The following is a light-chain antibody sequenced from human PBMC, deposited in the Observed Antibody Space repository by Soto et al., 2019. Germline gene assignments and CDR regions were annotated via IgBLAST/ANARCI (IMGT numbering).Light chain of an antibody. V-gene: IGKV3-15*01. CDR3: QQYNNWPQT. Sequence: EIVMTQSPATLSVSPGERATLSCRASQSVSSNLAWYQQKPGQAPRLLIYGASTRATGIPARFSGSGSGTEFTLTISSLQSEDFAVYYCQQYNNWPQTFGQGTKVXX. CDR2: GAS. CDR1: QSVSSN. J-gene: IGKJ1*01.